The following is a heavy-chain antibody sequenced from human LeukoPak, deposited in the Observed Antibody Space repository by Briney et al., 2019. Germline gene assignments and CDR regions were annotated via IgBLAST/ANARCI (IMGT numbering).Heavy chain of an antibody. CDR3: ARGASSGWLDYYYYYYGMDV. CDR1: GGSFSGYY. V-gene: IGHV4-34*01. Sequence: MSSETLSLTCAVYGGSFSGYYWSWIRQPPGKGLEWIGEINHSGSTNYNPSLKSRVTISVDTSKNQFSPKLSSVTAADTAVYYCARGASSGWLDYYYYYYGMDVWGQGTTVTVSS. J-gene: IGHJ6*02. D-gene: IGHD6-19*01. CDR2: INHSGST.